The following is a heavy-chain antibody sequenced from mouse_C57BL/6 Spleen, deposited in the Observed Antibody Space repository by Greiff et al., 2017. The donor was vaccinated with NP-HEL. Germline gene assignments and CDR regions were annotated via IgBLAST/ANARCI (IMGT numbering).Heavy chain of an antibody. CDR1: GYTFTDYY. Sequence: VQLQQSGPVLVKPGASVKMSCKASGYTFTDYYMNWVKQSHGKSLEWIGVINPYNGGTSYNQKFKGKATLTVDKSSSTAYMELNSLTSEDSAVYYCARGHDYGYFDYWGQGTTLTVSS. CDR3: ARGHDYGYFDY. V-gene: IGHV1-19*01. J-gene: IGHJ2*01. CDR2: INPYNGGT. D-gene: IGHD2-4*01.